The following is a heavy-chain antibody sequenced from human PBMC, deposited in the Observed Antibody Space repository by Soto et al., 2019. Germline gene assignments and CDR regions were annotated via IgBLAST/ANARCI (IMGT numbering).Heavy chain of an antibody. CDR1: GFTFSSYG. CDR2: IWYDGSNK. Sequence: QVQLVESGGGVVQPGRSLRLSCAASGFTFSSYGMHWVRQAPGKGLEWVAVIWYDGSNKYYADSVKGRFTISRDNSKNTLYLQMNSLRAEDTAVYYCARDQRQWLGNNWFDPWGQGTLVTVSS. V-gene: IGHV3-33*01. D-gene: IGHD6-19*01. J-gene: IGHJ5*02. CDR3: ARDQRQWLGNNWFDP.